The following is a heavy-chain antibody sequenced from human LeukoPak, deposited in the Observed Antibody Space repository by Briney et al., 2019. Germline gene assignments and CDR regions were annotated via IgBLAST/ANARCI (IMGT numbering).Heavy chain of an antibody. V-gene: IGHV3-48*04. Sequence: PGGSLRLSCAASGFSFSRYPMGWVRQAPGKGLEWVSYISSSGSTIYYADSVKGRFTISRDNAKNSLYLQMNSLRAEDTAVYYCARSGLRFLEWLLPDDYWGQGTLVTVSS. CDR3: ARSGLRFLEWLLPDDY. CDR2: ISSSGSTI. CDR1: GFSFSRYP. D-gene: IGHD3-3*01. J-gene: IGHJ4*02.